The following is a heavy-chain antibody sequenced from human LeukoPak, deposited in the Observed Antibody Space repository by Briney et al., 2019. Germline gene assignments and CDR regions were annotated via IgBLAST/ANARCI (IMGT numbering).Heavy chain of an antibody. CDR3: TCTGTTGWYFDL. CDR2: ISGSGGST. J-gene: IGHJ2*01. Sequence: GGSLRLSCAASGFTFGNYAMSWVRQAPGKGLEWVSAISGSGGSTYYADSVKGRFTISRDNSKNTLYLQMNSLRAEDTAEYYCTCTGTTGWYFDLWGRGTLVTVSS. V-gene: IGHV3-23*01. D-gene: IGHD1-1*01. CDR1: GFTFGNYA.